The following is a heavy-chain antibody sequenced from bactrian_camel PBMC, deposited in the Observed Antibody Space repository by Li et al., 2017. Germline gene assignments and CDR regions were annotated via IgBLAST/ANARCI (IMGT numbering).Heavy chain of an antibody. D-gene: IGHD3*01. CDR2: IESDGST. CDR1: GYTYGLNC. J-gene: IGHJ7*01. V-gene: IGHV3S55*01. Sequence: QVQLVESGGGSVQAGGSLRLSCAVSGYTYGLNCMAWFRQPPGKEREGVAAIESDGSTSYADSVKGRFTISKDTAKNTLYLQLNSLKTEGMAMYYCAKAPYANGAGMDYWAEGTQVTVS.